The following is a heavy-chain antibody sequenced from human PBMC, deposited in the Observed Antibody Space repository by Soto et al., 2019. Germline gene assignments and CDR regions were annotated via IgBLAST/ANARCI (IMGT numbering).Heavy chain of an antibody. Sequence: EVQLVESGGGLVKPGGSLRLSCTASGFSFGDYAMSWVRQAPGKGLERVSGISGTGSRTSYADSVRGRFTISRDNVNNTLSLQMDSQRAEDTAVYYCARGGRYTYGYGDYSYGMDVWGQGTTVTVSS. D-gene: IGHD5-18*01. V-gene: IGHV3-23*04. CDR3: ARGGRYTYGYGDYSYGMDV. J-gene: IGHJ6*02. CDR1: GFSFGDYA. CDR2: ISGTGSRT.